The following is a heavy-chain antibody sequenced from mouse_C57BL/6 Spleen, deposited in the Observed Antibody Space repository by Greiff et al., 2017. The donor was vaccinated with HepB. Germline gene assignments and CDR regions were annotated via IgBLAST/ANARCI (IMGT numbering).Heavy chain of an antibody. D-gene: IGHD2-3*01. J-gene: IGHJ4*01. CDR2: INPSSGYT. CDR3: ARDLVTTEGYYAMDY. Sequence: VQLQQSGAELARPGASVKMSCKASGYTFTSYTMHWVKQRPGQGLEWIGYINPSSGYTKYNQKFKDKATLTADKSSSTAYMQLSSLTSEDSAVYYCARDLVTTEGYYAMDYWGQGTSVTVSS. CDR1: GYTFTSYT. V-gene: IGHV1-4*01.